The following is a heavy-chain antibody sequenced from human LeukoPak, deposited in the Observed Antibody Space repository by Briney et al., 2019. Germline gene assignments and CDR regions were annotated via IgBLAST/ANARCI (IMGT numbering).Heavy chain of an antibody. J-gene: IGHJ4*02. CDR2: ISTSSSFI. V-gene: IGHV3-21*01. CDR3: ARDHVGATTSDY. Sequence: GGSLRLSCAGSGFTFSRYNMNWIRQAPGKGLEWVSSISTSSSFIDYADSVTGRFTIYRDNAKDSLHLQMNSLRAEDTAVYYCARDHVGATTSDYWGQGTLVTVSS. CDR1: GFTFSRYN. D-gene: IGHD1-26*01.